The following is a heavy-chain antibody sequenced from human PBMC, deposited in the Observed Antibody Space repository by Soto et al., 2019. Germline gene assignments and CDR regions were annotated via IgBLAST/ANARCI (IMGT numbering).Heavy chain of an antibody. Sequence: QVQLVESGGGVVQPGRSLRLSCAASGFTFSSYGMHWVRQAPGKGLEWVAVIWYDGSNKYYADSVKGRFTISRDNSXNXXYLQMNSLRAEDTAVYYCAREKGRDGYYYYYGMDVWGQGTTVTVSS. CDR2: IWYDGSNK. CDR1: GFTFSSYG. J-gene: IGHJ6*02. CDR3: AREKGRDGYYYYYGMDV. V-gene: IGHV3-33*01.